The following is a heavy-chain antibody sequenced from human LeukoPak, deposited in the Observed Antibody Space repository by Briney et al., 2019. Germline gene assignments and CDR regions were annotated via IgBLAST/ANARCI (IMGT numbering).Heavy chain of an antibody. CDR3: ARSGGDCSGGSCYGHYYYGMDV. V-gene: IGHV3-21*01. CDR1: GFTFSSYN. Sequence: GGSLRLSCAASGFTFSSYNMNWVRQAPGKGLEWVSSITSSSDYIYYADSVKGRFTISRDNAKNSLFLQMNSLRAEDTAVYYCARSGGDCSGGSCYGHYYYGMDVWGQGTTVTVSS. J-gene: IGHJ6*02. CDR2: ITSSSDYI. D-gene: IGHD2-15*01.